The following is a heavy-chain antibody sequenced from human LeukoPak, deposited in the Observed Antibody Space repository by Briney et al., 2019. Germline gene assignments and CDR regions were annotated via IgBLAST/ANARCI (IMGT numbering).Heavy chain of an antibody. CDR1: GGSFSGYY. Sequence: PSETLSLTCAVYGGSFSGYYWSWIRQPPGKGLEWIGEINHSGSTNYNPSLKSRVTISVDTSKNQFSLKLSSVTAADTAVYYCARADSSGYLTSSWGQGTLVTVSS. V-gene: IGHV4-34*01. D-gene: IGHD3-22*01. CDR3: ARADSSGYLTSS. J-gene: IGHJ5*02. CDR2: INHSGST.